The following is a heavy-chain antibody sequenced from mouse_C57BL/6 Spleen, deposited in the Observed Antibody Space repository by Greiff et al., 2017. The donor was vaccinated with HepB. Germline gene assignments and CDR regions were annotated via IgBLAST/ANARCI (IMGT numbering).Heavy chain of an antibody. D-gene: IGHD3-1*01. CDR3: ARGAARATFAY. Sequence: QVQLQQPGAELVKPGASVKLSCKASGYTFTSYWMQWVKQRPGQGLEWIGEIDPSDSYTNYNQKFKGKATLTVDKSSSTAYMELSSLTSEDSAVYYCARGAARATFAYWGQGTLVTVAA. V-gene: IGHV1-50*01. CDR1: GYTFTSYW. J-gene: IGHJ3*01. CDR2: IDPSDSYT.